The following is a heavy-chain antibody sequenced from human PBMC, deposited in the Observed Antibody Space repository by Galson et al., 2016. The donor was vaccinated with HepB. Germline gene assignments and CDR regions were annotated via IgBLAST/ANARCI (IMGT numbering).Heavy chain of an antibody. Sequence: SLRLSCAASGFMFSAHYMSWIRQAPGKGLEWISYITNTGGDTYYADSVKGRFTISRDNAKNSLYLQMNSLREEDTAVYYCARDHGGWSILWRGTHSFDPWARKPWSPSPQ. D-gene: IGHD2-21*01. V-gene: IGHV3-11*06. CDR1: GFMFSAHY. J-gene: IGHJ5*02. CDR3: ARDHGGWSILWRGTHSFDP. CDR2: ITNTGGDT.